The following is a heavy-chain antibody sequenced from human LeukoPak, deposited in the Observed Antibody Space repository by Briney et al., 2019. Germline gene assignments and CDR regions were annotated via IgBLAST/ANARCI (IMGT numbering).Heavy chain of an antibody. CDR3: AKDADYLLYYYYYYMDV. D-gene: IGHD5-12*01. CDR2: ISGSGGST. Sequence: GGSLRLSCAASGFTFSSYAMSWVRQAPGKGLEWVSAISGSGGSTYYADSVKGRFTISRDNFKNTLYLQMNSLRAEDTAVYYCAKDADYLLYYYYYYMDVWGKGTTVTVSS. V-gene: IGHV3-23*01. J-gene: IGHJ6*03. CDR1: GFTFSSYA.